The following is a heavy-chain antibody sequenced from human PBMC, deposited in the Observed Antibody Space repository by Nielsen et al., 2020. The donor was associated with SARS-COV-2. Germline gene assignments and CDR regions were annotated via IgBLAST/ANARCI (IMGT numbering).Heavy chain of an antibody. CDR1: GYTFTGYY. CDR2: FDPEDGET. D-gene: IGHD3-22*01. CDR3: ATGYYYDSSGYPHFDY. V-gene: IGHV1-24*01. Sequence: ASVKVSCKASGYTFTGYYMHWVRQAPGKGLEWMGGFDPEDGETIYAQKFQGRVTMTEDTSTDTAYMELSSLRSEDTAVYYCATGYYYDSSGYPHFDYWGQGTLVTVSS. J-gene: IGHJ4*02.